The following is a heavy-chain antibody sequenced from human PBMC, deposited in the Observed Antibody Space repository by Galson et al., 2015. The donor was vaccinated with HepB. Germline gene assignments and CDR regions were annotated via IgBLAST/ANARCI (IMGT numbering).Heavy chain of an antibody. CDR1: GFIFNDYG. V-gene: IGHV3-20*04. D-gene: IGHD3-16*01. CDR3: ARKNYGDSYNM. CDR2: IFYNGGGT. J-gene: IGHJ3*02. Sequence: SLRLSCAASGFIFNDYGMTWVRQAPGKGLQWVAGIFYNGGGTHYVDSVKGRFTISRDNAKKSLYLQMNSLRVDDTALYFCARKNYGDSYNMWGQGSMGTVS.